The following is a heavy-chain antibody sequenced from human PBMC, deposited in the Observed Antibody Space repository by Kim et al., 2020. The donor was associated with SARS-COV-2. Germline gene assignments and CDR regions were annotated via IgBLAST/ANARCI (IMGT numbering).Heavy chain of an antibody. CDR1: GYSISSGYY. J-gene: IGHJ5*02. CDR2: IYHSGST. D-gene: IGHD3-9*01. V-gene: IGHV4-38-2*02. CDR3: ARDQVYLIGYYNNWFYP. Sequence: SETLSLTCTVSGYSISSGYYWGWIRQPPGKGLEWIGSIYHSGSTYYNPSLKSRVTISVDTSKNQFSLKLSSVTAADTAVYYCARDQVYLIGYYNNWFYP.